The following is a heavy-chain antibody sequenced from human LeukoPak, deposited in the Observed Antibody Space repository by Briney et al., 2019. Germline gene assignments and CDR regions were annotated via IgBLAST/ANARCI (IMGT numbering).Heavy chain of an antibody. J-gene: IGHJ3*02. V-gene: IGHV4-4*07. Sequence: SETLSFTGTVFGGSINNYYWSWIRQPAGKGLEWIGRIYTRGSTNYNPSLKSRVTMSVDTSKNQFSLKLSSVTAADTAVYYCARGRYCSADICSGGDAFDIWGQGTMVSVSS. CDR1: GGSINNYY. D-gene: IGHD2-15*01. CDR2: IYTRGST. CDR3: ARGRYCSADICSGGDAFDI.